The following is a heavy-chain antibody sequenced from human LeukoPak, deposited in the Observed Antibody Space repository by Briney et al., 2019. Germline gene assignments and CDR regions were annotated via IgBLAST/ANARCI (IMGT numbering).Heavy chain of an antibody. CDR1: GFTFDDYA. Sequence: GGSLRLSCAASGFTFDDYAMHWVRQAPRKGLEWVSGISWNSGSIGYADSVKGRFTISRDNAKNTLYLQMNSLRAEDTAVYYCAKAATGTRNAFDIWGQGTMVTVSS. J-gene: IGHJ3*02. CDR3: AKAATGTRNAFDI. D-gene: IGHD6-13*01. V-gene: IGHV3-9*01. CDR2: ISWNSGSI.